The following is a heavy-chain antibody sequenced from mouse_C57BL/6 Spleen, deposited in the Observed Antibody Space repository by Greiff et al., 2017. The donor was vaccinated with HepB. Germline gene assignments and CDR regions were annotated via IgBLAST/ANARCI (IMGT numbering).Heavy chain of an antibody. V-gene: IGHV3-6*01. CDR1: GYSITSGYY. Sequence: EVKLQESGPGLVKPSQSLSLTCSVTGYSITSGYYWNWIRQFPGNKLEWMGYISYDGSNNYNPSLKNRISITRDTSKNQFFLKLNSVTTEDTATYYCARAPRWDWYFDVWGTGTTVTVSS. CDR3: ARAPRWDWYFDV. J-gene: IGHJ1*03. CDR2: ISYDGSN. D-gene: IGHD1-1*02.